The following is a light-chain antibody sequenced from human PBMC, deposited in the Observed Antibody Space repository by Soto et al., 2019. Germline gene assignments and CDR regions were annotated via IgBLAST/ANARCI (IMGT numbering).Light chain of an antibody. V-gene: IGLV2-11*01. Sequence: QSALTQPRSVSRSPGQSVTISCTGTSSDVGGYNYVSWYQQHPGKAPKVMIYDVTERPSGVPDRFSGSRSGNTASLTISGLQADDEADYYCCSYAGSYYVFGTGTKLTVL. CDR2: DVT. CDR3: CSYAGSYYV. CDR1: SSDVGGYNY. J-gene: IGLJ1*01.